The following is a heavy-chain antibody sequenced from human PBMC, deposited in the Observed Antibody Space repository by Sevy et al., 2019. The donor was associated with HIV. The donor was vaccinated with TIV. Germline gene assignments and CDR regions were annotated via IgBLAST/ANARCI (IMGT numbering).Heavy chain of an antibody. Sequence: ASVKVSCKASGYTFTGYYMHWVRQAPGQGLEWMGWINPNSGGTNYAQKFQGRVTMTRDTSISTAYMKLSRLRSDDTAVYYCARVDRGGCPWYFDYWGQGTLVTVSS. CDR2: INPNSGGT. J-gene: IGHJ4*02. D-gene: IGHD3-10*01. CDR1: GYTFTGYY. CDR3: ARVDRGGCPWYFDY. V-gene: IGHV1-2*02.